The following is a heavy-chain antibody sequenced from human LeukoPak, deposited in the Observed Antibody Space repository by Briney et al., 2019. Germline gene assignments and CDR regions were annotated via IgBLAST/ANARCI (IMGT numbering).Heavy chain of an antibody. V-gene: IGHV1-69*13. Sequence: SVKVSCKASGGIFSSDVFSWVRQAPGQGLEWMGGIIPIFGTANYAQKFQGRVTITADESTSTAYMELSSLRSEDTAVYYCARGSDYMDVWGKGTTVTISS. CDR2: IIPIFGTA. J-gene: IGHJ6*03. CDR3: ARGSDYMDV. CDR1: GGIFSSDV.